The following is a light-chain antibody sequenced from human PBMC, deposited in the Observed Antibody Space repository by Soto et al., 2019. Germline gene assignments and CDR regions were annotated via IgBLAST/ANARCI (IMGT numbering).Light chain of an antibody. V-gene: IGKV3D-15*01. CDR3: QQYNNWPPWT. J-gene: IGKJ1*01. CDR1: QSVSSN. Sequence: EIVLTQSPGTLSLSPGERATLSCRASQSVSSNYLAWYQQKPGQTPILLIYGASNRATGIPDRFSGSGSGTEFTLTISSLQSEDFAVYYCQQYNNWPPWTFGQGTKVDIK. CDR2: GAS.